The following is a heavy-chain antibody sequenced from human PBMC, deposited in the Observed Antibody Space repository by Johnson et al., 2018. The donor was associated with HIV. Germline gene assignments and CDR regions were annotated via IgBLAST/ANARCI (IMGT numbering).Heavy chain of an antibody. D-gene: IGHD1-26*01. CDR1: GFTFSSYG. V-gene: IGHV3-30*18. CDR2: IAYDGSNK. Sequence: HVQLVESGGGVVQPGRSLRLSCAASGFTFSSYGMHWVRQAPGKGLESVAVIAYDGSNKYYADSVKGRFTISRDNSENTMYLQMNSLIAEDTAVYYCAKAPSWEPFPFDIWGQGTMVTVSS. CDR3: AKAPSWEPFPFDI. J-gene: IGHJ3*02.